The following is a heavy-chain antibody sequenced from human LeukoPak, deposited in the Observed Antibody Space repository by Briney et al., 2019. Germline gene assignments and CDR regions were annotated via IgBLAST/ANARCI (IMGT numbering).Heavy chain of an antibody. J-gene: IGHJ1*01. CDR2: IIPIFGTA. V-gene: IGHV1-69*13. CDR1: GGTFSSYA. Sequence: SVKVSCKASGGTFSSYAISWVRQAPGQGLEWMGGIIPIFGTANYAQKFQGRVTITADESTSTAYMELSSLRSEDTAVYYCARDLEHSSSWYKTFQHWGQGTLVTVSS. D-gene: IGHD6-13*01. CDR3: ARDLEHSSSWYKTFQH.